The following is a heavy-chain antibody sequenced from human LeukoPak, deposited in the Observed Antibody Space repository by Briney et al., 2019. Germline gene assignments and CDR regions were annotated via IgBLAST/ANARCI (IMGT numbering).Heavy chain of an antibody. CDR1: GGSISSYY. J-gene: IGHJ4*02. CDR2: IYTSGST. D-gene: IGHD6-13*01. V-gene: IGHV4-4*07. Sequence: SETLSLTCTGSGGSISSYYWSWIRQPAGKGLEWIGRIYTSGSTDYNPSLKSRVTMSVDTSKNQFSLKLSSVTAADTAVYYCARERSSWYYFDYWGQETLVTVPS. CDR3: ARERSSWYYFDY.